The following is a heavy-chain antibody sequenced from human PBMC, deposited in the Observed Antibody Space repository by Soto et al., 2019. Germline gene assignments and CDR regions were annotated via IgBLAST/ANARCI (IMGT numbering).Heavy chain of an antibody. J-gene: IGHJ4*02. Sequence: GGSLRLSCAASGFTFSSYGMHWVRQAPGKGLEWVAVIWYDGSNKYYADSVKGRFTISRDNSKNTLYLQMNSLRAEDTAVYYCARDVGLRTKFDYWGQGTLVTVSS. CDR2: IWYDGSNK. D-gene: IGHD4-17*01. CDR1: GFTFSSYG. V-gene: IGHV3-33*01. CDR3: ARDVGLRTKFDY.